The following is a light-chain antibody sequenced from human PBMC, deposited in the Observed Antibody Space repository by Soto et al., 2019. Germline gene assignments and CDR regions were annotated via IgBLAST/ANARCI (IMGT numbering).Light chain of an antibody. CDR3: QQYGSSPRT. Sequence: LSLSPGDRATLSCRASQSVGSYLAWYQQKPGQAPRLLIYGASSRATGIPDRFSGSGSGTDFTLTISRLEPEDFAVYYCQQYGSSPRTFGQGTKVDIK. J-gene: IGKJ1*01. V-gene: IGKV3-20*01. CDR1: QSVGSY. CDR2: GAS.